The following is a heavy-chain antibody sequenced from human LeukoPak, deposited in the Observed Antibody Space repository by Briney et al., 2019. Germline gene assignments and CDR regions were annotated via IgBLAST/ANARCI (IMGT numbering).Heavy chain of an antibody. CDR1: GGSISSSSYY. Sequence: SETLFLTCTVSGGSISSSSYYWSWIRQPAGKGLEWIGRMYTIGSTNYNPSLKRRVTMSVDTSKNQLSLKLSSVAAADTAVYYCARQDSSGWNPFDYWGQGTLVTVSS. CDR3: ARQDSSGWNPFDY. J-gene: IGHJ4*02. CDR2: MYTIGST. V-gene: IGHV4-61*02. D-gene: IGHD6-19*01.